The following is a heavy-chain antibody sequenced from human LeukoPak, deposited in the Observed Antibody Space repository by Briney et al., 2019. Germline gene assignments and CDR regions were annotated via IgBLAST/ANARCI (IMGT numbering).Heavy chain of an antibody. V-gene: IGHV3-23*01. CDR2: IVGSGDST. J-gene: IGHJ4*02. CDR3: AKGRGSANSGSNY. D-gene: IGHD1-26*01. CDR1: GFIFSNYA. Sequence: GGSLRLSCAASGFIFSNYAMSWVRQAPGKGLEWVSVIVGSGDSTYYAGSVKGRFTISRDNSKNTLYLQMNSLSAEDTAVYYCAKGRGSANSGSNYWGQGTQVTVSS.